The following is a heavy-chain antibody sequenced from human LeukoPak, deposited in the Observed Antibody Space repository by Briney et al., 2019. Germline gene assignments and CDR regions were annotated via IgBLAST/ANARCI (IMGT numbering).Heavy chain of an antibody. Sequence: ASVKASCKASGYTFTSYAMHWVRQAPGQRLEWMGWINAGNGNTKYSQKFQGRVTITRDTSAGTAYMELSSLRSEDTAVYYCARDFCGSCYSPLYYFDYWGQGTLVTVSS. CDR3: ARDFCGSCYSPLYYFDY. V-gene: IGHV1-3*01. D-gene: IGHD2-15*01. CDR2: INAGNGNT. CDR1: GYTFTSYA. J-gene: IGHJ4*02.